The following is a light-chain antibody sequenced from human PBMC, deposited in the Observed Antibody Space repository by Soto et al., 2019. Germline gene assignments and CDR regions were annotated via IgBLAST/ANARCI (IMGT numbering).Light chain of an antibody. CDR3: QQYDNLPLT. CDR2: DAS. V-gene: IGKV1-33*01. Sequence: DIQMTQSPSTLSASVGDRVAITCRASDNIAPWVAWYQQKPGKAPKLLIYDASNLETGVPSRFSGSGSGTDFTFTISSLQPEDIATYYCQQYDNLPLTFGGGTKVDI. CDR1: DNIAPW. J-gene: IGKJ4*01.